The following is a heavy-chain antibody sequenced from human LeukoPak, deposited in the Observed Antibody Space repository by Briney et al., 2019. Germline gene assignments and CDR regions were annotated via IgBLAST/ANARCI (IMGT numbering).Heavy chain of an antibody. CDR2: IYNSGTT. V-gene: IGHV4-59*01. D-gene: IGHD3-22*01. CDR3: ARRGDPADYYDGSGYYSEPYYFDS. CDR1: GGSIGRYY. J-gene: IGHJ4*02. Sequence: TSETLSLTCTVSGGSIGRYYWTWIRQPSGKGLEWIGYIYNSGTTNYNPSLKSRVTISVDTSKNQFSLKVRSVTAADAAVYYCARRGDPADYYDGSGYYSEPYYFDSWGQGTQVTVSS.